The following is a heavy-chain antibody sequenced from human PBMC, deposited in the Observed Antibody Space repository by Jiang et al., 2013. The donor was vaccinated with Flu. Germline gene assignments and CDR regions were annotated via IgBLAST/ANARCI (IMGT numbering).Heavy chain of an antibody. D-gene: IGHD3-3*01. J-gene: IGHJ4*02. CDR2: IYPGDSDT. CDR1: EYSFGSYW. CDR3: ARLAGLTVFGVGLDY. V-gene: IGHV5-51*03. Sequence: GAEVKKPGESLKISCKGSEYSFGSYWIGWVRQMPGKGLEWMGIIYPGDSDTRYSPPFQGQVTISADKSINTAYLQWSSLKASDTAMYYCARLAGLTVFGVGLDYWGQGTQVTVSS.